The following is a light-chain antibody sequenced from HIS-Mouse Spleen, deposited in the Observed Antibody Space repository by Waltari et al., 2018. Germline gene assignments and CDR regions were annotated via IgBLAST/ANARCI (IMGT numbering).Light chain of an antibody. CDR1: SSDVGGYNL. Sequence: QSALTQPASVSGSPGQSITISCTGTSSDVGGYNLVSWYQQHPGKPPKLMIYEGSKRPSGVSNRFSGSKSGNTASLTISGLQAEDEADYYCCSYAGSSTWVFGGGTKLTVL. J-gene: IGLJ3*02. CDR2: EGS. CDR3: CSYAGSSTWV. V-gene: IGLV2-23*01.